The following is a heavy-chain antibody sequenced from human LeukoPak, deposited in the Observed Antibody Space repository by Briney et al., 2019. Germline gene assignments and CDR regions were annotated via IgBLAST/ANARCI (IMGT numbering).Heavy chain of an antibody. CDR2: IYYSGST. J-gene: IGHJ3*02. V-gene: IGHV4-59*08. Sequence: SETLSLTCTVSGGSISSYYWSWIRQPPGKGLEWIGYIYYSGSTNYNPSPKSRVTISVDTSKNQFSLKLSSVTAADTAVYYCASDRIEVDAFDIWGQGTMVTVSS. D-gene: IGHD2-15*01. CDR3: ASDRIEVDAFDI. CDR1: GGSISSYY.